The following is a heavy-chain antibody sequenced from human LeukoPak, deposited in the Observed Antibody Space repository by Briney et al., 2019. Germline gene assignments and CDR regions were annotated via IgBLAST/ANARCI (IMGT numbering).Heavy chain of an antibody. Sequence: GGSLRLSCAASGFTVSSNFMSWVRQTPEKGLEWVSVIYSDGSTYYADSVKGRFTIPRDNSKNTLYLQMNSLRAEDSAVYYCARSGSGWFDFWGQGTLVTVSS. CDR1: GFTVSSNF. CDR2: IYSDGST. D-gene: IGHD6-19*01. CDR3: ARSGSGWFDF. J-gene: IGHJ4*02. V-gene: IGHV3-53*01.